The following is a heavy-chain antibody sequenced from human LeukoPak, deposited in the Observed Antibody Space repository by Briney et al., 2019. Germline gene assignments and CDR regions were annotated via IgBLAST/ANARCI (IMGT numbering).Heavy chain of an antibody. V-gene: IGHV3-53*01. D-gene: IGHD6-6*01. CDR1: GFTVSCNY. J-gene: IGHJ4*02. CDR2: IYSGGST. CDR3: ARDSSSVTTDY. Sequence: QPGGSLRLSCAASGFTVSCNYMTWVRQAPGKGLEWVSVIYSGGSTYYADSVKGRFTISRDNSKNTLYLQMNNLRAEDTAVYYCARDSSSVTTDYWGQGTLVTVSS.